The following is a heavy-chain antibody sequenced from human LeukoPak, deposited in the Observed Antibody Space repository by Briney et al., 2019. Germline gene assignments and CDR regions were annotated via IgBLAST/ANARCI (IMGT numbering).Heavy chain of an antibody. CDR1: GFTFSSYS. CDR3: ARAYYYDSSGPYYSDY. CDR2: ISSSSSYI. Sequence: GGSLRLSCAASGFTFSSYSMNWVRQAPGKGLEWVSSISSSSSYIYYADSVKGRFTISRDNAKNSLYLQMNSLRAEDTAVYYCARAYYYDSSGPYYSDYWGQGTLVTVSS. V-gene: IGHV3-21*01. D-gene: IGHD3-22*01. J-gene: IGHJ4*02.